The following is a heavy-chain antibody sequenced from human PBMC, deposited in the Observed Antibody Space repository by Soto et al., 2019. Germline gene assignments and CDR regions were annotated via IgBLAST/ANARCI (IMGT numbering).Heavy chain of an antibody. CDR3: ARASLTIFGLLIPPFDP. Sequence: SETLSLTCTVSGGSISSGDYYWSWIRQPPGKGLEWIGYIYYSGSTYYNPSLKSRVTISVDTSKNQFSLKLSSVTAADTAVYYCARASLTIFGLLIPPFDPWGQGTQVTVSS. D-gene: IGHD3-3*01. CDR1: GGSISSGDYY. CDR2: IYYSGST. J-gene: IGHJ5*02. V-gene: IGHV4-30-4*01.